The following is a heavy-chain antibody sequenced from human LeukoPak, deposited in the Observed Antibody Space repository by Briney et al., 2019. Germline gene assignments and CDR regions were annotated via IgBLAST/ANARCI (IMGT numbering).Heavy chain of an antibody. J-gene: IGHJ4*02. CDR1: GDSVSSNSAA. V-gene: IGHV4-61*01. Sequence: SQTLSLTCAISGDSVSSNSAAWSWIRQPPGKGLEWIGYIYYSGSTNYNPSLKSRVTISVDTSKNQFSLKLSSVTAADTAVYYCARIGHEDYNFDYWGQGTLVTVSS. D-gene: IGHD3-16*01. CDR2: IYYSGST. CDR3: ARIGHEDYNFDY.